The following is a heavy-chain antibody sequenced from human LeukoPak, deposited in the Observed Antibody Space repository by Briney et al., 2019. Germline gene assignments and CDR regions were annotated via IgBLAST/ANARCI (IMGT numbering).Heavy chain of an antibody. J-gene: IGHJ3*02. D-gene: IGHD5/OR15-5a*01. Sequence: GGSLRLSCAASGFTFSSYDMHWVRQAPGRGLEGGSAICIAGDTYYPDSVKGRCTISTENAKNSMYLQMNSLKDGDTAVYYCIRGGIQVSGIDAFDIWGQGTMVTVSS. CDR3: IRGGIQVSGIDAFDI. V-gene: IGHV3-13*01. CDR1: GFTFSSYD. CDR2: ICIAGDT.